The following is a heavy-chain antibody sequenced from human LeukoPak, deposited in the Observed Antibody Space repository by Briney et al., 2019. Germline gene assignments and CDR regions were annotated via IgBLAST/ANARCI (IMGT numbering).Heavy chain of an antibody. D-gene: IGHD2-2*01. Sequence: GESLKISCKGSGYFVTHHWIGWVRQMPGKGLEWMAIIHTGNSDSKYSPSFQGQVTMSVDKSISTAYLQWSSLKASDTAMYYCARHTPGYCSSTSCYGYMDVWGKGTTVTVSS. CDR3: ARHTPGYCSSTSCYGYMDV. V-gene: IGHV5-51*01. CDR1: GYFVTHHW. J-gene: IGHJ6*03. CDR2: IHTGNSDS.